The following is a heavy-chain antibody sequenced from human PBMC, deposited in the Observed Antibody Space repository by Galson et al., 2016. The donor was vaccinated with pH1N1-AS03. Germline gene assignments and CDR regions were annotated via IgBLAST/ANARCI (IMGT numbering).Heavy chain of an antibody. CDR1: GYTFTTYG. Sequence: SCKASGYTFTTYGISWVRQAPGQGLEWMGWISAYYGDTHFAHKFQERVTLTRDTSTTTAYMELRNLRSDDTAVYYCVRESEISGVVFFDYWGQGTIVTVSS. D-gene: IGHD3-3*01. CDR3: VRESEISGVVFFDY. CDR2: ISAYYGDT. J-gene: IGHJ4*02. V-gene: IGHV1-18*01.